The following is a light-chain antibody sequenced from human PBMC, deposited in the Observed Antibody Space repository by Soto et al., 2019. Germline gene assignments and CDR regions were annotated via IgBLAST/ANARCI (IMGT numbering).Light chain of an antibody. V-gene: IGLV2-8*01. CDR3: CSFAGPVGV. J-gene: IGLJ3*02. CDR2: GVT. Sequence: QSVLTQPPSASGAPGQSVTISCTGTSSDIGGYDHVSWYRQDPGKAPKVMIYGVTKRPSGVRDRFSGSKAENTASLTVFGLQAEDEANYYCCSFAGPVGVFGGGTKLTVL. CDR1: SSDIGGYDH.